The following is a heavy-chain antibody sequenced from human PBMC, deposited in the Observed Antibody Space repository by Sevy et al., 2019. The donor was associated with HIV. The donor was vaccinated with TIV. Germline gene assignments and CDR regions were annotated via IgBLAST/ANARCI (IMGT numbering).Heavy chain of an antibody. CDR1: GGSFSGYY. J-gene: IGHJ6*02. Sequence: SETLSLTCAVYGGSFSGYYWSWIRQPPGKGLEWIGEINHSGSTNYNPSVKSRVTISVDTSKNQFSLKLSSVTAADTAVYYGARVGTTMIARYGMDVWGQGTTVTVSS. D-gene: IGHD3-22*01. V-gene: IGHV4-34*01. CDR3: ARVGTTMIARYGMDV. CDR2: INHSGST.